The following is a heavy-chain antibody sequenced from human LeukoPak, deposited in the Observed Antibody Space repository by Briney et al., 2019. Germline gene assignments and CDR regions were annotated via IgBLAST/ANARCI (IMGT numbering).Heavy chain of an antibody. CDR1: GGSISSSSYY. V-gene: IGHV4-39*01. J-gene: IGHJ3*02. Sequence: SETLSLTCTVSGGSISSSSYYWGWIRQPPGKGLEWIGSICYSGSTYYNPSLKSRVTISVDTSKNQFSLKLGSVTAADTAVYYCARRAGYCSSTSCYAGAFDIWGQGTMVTVSS. D-gene: IGHD2-2*01. CDR3: ARRAGYCSSTSCYAGAFDI. CDR2: ICYSGST.